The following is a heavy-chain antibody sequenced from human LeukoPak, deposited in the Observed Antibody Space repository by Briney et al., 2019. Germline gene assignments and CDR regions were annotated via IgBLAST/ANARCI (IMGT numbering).Heavy chain of an antibody. Sequence: GGSLRLSCAASGFTFSSYWMHWVRQAPGKGLVWVSRINRDGSSTSYADSVKGRFTISRDNAKNTLYLQMNSLRAEDTAVYYCANAATGTSYFDYWGQGTLVTVSS. J-gene: IGHJ4*02. CDR2: INRDGSST. CDR3: ANAATGTSYFDY. V-gene: IGHV3-74*01. CDR1: GFTFSSYW. D-gene: IGHD1-1*01.